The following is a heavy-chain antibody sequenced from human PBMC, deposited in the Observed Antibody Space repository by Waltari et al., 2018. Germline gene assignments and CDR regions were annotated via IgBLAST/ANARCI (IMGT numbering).Heavy chain of an antibody. CDR3: ARDNTFYADDL. D-gene: IGHD3-16*01. CDR1: GFMLKNHW. Sequence: QLVQSGGALVQPGGSRRLSCVASGFMLKNHWMLWVRQAPGKGLQWVAKIHPKGVVANYVDSVKGRFTVSRDNAKNSLYLQMTSLTTDDTAVYFCARDNTFYADDLWGQGAQVTVSS. CDR2: IHPKGVVA. V-gene: IGHV3-7*01. J-gene: IGHJ5*02.